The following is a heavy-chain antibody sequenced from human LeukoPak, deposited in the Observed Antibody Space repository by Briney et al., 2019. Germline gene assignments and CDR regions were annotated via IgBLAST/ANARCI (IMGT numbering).Heavy chain of an antibody. CDR3: ARGGYSGYAGFDP. CDR2: IYPADSDT. D-gene: IGHD5-12*01. Sequence: GESLKISCKGSGYTFTSYWVGWVRQMPGKGLEWMGTIYPADSDTRYSPSFQGQVTISADKSISTAYLQWSSLKASDTAMYYCARGGYSGYAGFDPWGQGTLVTVSS. J-gene: IGHJ5*02. CDR1: GYTFTSYW. V-gene: IGHV5-51*01.